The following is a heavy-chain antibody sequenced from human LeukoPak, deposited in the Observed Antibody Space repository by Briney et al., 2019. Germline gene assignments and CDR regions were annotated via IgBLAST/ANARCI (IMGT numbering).Heavy chain of an antibody. V-gene: IGHV3-23*01. CDR2: ISNSGDAT. Sequence: PGGSLRLSCAASGFTFSSYAMSWVRQAPGKGLEWVSTISNSGDATYYADSVKGRFTISRDSSKNTLYLQMNSLRAEDTAVYYCAKAPPYKKYFDHWGQGTLVTVSS. J-gene: IGHJ4*02. D-gene: IGHD1-1*01. CDR3: AKAPPYKKYFDH. CDR1: GFTFSSYA.